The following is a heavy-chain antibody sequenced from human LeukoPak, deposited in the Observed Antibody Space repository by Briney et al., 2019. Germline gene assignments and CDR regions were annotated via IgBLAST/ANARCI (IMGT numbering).Heavy chain of an antibody. D-gene: IGHD6-13*01. Sequence: ASVKVSCKASGYTFTSYYMHWVRQAPGQGLEWMGIINPSGGSTSYAQKFQGRVTMTRDMSTSTVYMELSSLRSEDTAAYYCARVHSSSWYVAEYFQHWGQGTLVTVSS. J-gene: IGHJ1*01. CDR1: GYTFTSYY. CDR2: INPSGGST. CDR3: ARVHSSSWYVAEYFQH. V-gene: IGHV1-46*01.